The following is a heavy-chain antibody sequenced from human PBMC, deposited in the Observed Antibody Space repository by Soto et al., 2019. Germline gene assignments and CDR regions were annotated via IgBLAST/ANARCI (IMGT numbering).Heavy chain of an antibody. V-gene: IGHV3-23*01. CDR3: AKDIFVTSYGYIDYYGMDV. J-gene: IGHJ6*02. Sequence: HPGGSLRLSCAASGFRFSSYGMSWVRQAPGKGLEWVSAISGSGGRTFYADSVQGRFTISRDNSKNTLYLQMNSLRAEDTAVYYCAKDIFVTSYGYIDYYGMDVWGQGTTVTVSS. D-gene: IGHD6-13*01. CDR1: GFRFSSYG. CDR2: ISGSGGRT.